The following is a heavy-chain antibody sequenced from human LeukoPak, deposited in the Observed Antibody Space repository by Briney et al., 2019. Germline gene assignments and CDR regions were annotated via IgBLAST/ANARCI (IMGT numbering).Heavy chain of an antibody. V-gene: IGHV4-61*02. CDR1: GGSISSGSYY. J-gene: IGHJ4*02. D-gene: IGHD2-8*01. Sequence: SQTLSLTCTVSGGSISSGSYYWSWIRQPAGKGLEWIGRIYTSGSTNYNPSLKSRVTISVDTSKNQFSLKLSSVTAADTAVYYCARGTTNDLSDWGQGTLVTVSS. CDR3: ARGTTNDLSD. CDR2: IYTSGST.